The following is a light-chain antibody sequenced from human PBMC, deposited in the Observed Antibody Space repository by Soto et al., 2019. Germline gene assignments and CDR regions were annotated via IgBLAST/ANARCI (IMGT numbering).Light chain of an antibody. Sequence: ILMTQSPATLSVSPAERPTRSCRASQSVSSNLAWYQQKPGQAPRLLIYGASTRATGIPARFSGSGSGTEFTLTISSLQSEDFAVYYCQQYNNWPSVTFGQVTRLEIK. CDR3: QQYNNWPSVT. CDR1: QSVSSN. V-gene: IGKV3-15*01. CDR2: GAS. J-gene: IGKJ5*01.